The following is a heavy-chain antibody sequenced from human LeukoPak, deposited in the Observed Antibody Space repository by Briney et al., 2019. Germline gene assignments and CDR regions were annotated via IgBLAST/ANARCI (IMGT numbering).Heavy chain of an antibody. Sequence: GGSLRLSCAASGFTFTSYAMSWVPQAPGKGLEWGSAIIGSGGSTYYADSLKGRFTIPRDNSKNTLYLQMNGLRAEDTAVYYCAKPFSSSWTVDAFDIWGQRTMVTVS. J-gene: IGHJ3*02. CDR3: AKPFSSSWTVDAFDI. CDR2: IIGSGGST. CDR1: GFTFTSYA. V-gene: IGHV3-23*01. D-gene: IGHD6-13*01.